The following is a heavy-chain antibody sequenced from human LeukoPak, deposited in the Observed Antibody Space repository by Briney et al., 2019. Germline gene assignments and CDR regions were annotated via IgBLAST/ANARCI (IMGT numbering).Heavy chain of an antibody. CDR1: GFTFSSHW. D-gene: IGHD1-7*01. CDR2: IKQDGSEK. V-gene: IGHV3-7*01. Sequence: GGSLRLSCAASGFTFSSHWIHWVRQAPGKGLEWVANIKQDGSEKYYVNSVKGRFTISRDNAKNSLYLQMNSLRAEDTAIYYCAREDDWNYEDYWGQGTLVTVSS. CDR3: AREDDWNYEDY. J-gene: IGHJ4*02.